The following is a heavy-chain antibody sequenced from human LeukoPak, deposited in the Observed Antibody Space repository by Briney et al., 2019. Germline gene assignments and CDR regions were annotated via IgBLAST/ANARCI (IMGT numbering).Heavy chain of an antibody. CDR1: GYTFTGYY. CDR2: INPNSGGT. V-gene: IGHV1-2*02. Sequence: ASVKVSCKASGYTFTGYYLNWVRQAPGQGLEWMGWINPNSGGTNYAQKFQGRVSMTRDTSISTAYMELSRLRSDDTAVYYCAREDSSSFEYWGQGTLVTVSS. CDR3: AREDSSSFEY. J-gene: IGHJ4*02. D-gene: IGHD6-6*01.